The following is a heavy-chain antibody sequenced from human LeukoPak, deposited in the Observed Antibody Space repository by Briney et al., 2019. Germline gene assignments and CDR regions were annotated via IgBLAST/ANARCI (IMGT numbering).Heavy chain of an antibody. CDR2: IIPIFGTA. Sequence: TVKVSCKASGGTFSSYAISWVRQAPGQGLEWMGGIIPIFGTANYAQKFQGRVTITADESTSTAYMELSSLRSEDTAVYYCAKPYDSSGYYFDYWGQGTLVTVSS. D-gene: IGHD3-22*01. V-gene: IGHV1-69*01. CDR3: AKPYDSSGYYFDY. CDR1: GGTFSSYA. J-gene: IGHJ4*02.